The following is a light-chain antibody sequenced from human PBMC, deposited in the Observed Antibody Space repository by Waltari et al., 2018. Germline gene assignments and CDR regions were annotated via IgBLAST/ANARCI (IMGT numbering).Light chain of an antibody. Sequence: SASVGDRVTITCRASQSIGDYLNWYQQKPGKAPKVLIYGSSILESGVPSRFSGSGYGTEFTLTISRLQPEDFATYYCQQSYTSLLLTFGGGTKVDIK. CDR2: GSS. CDR3: QQSYTSLLLT. CDR1: QSIGDY. J-gene: IGKJ4*01. V-gene: IGKV1-39*01.